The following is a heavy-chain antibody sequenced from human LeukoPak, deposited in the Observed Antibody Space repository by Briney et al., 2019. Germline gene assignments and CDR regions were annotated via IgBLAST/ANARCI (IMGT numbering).Heavy chain of an antibody. CDR3: ARGGKLMITMVRGALASRDGFDI. CDR1: GYTFTGYY. CDR2: INPNSGGT. D-gene: IGHD3-10*01. Sequence: ASVKVSCKASGYTFTGYYMHWVRQAPGQGLEWMGWINPNSGGTNYAQKFQGRVTMTRDTSISTACMELSRLRSDDTAMYYCARGGKLMITMVRGALASRDGFDIWGQGTMVTVSS. J-gene: IGHJ3*02. V-gene: IGHV1-2*02.